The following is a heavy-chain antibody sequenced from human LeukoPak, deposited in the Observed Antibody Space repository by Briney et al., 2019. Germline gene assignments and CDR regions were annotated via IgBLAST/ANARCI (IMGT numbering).Heavy chain of an antibody. J-gene: IGHJ3*02. CDR1: GGTFSSYA. CDR3: ARVYVDYYDSSGYYPGAFDI. V-gene: IGHV1-69*06. Sequence: SVKVSCKASGGTFSSYAISWVRQAPGQGLEWMGGIIPIFGTANYAQKFQGRVTITADKSTSTAYMELSSLRSEDTAVYYCARVYVDYYDSSGYYPGAFDIWGQGTMVTVSS. CDR2: IIPIFGTA. D-gene: IGHD3-22*01.